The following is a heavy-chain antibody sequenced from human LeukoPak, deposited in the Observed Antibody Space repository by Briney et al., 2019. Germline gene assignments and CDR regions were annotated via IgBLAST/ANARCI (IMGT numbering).Heavy chain of an antibody. CDR1: GFTFSSYW. Sequence: GGSLRLSCAASGFTFSSYWMSWVRQAPGKGLEWVANIKQDGSEKYYVDSVKGRFTISRDNAKNSLYLQMNSLRAEDTAVYYCARERQNKDFWSGGDYWGQGTLVTVSS. CDR2: IKQDGSEK. D-gene: IGHD3-3*01. V-gene: IGHV3-7*01. CDR3: ARERQNKDFWSGGDY. J-gene: IGHJ4*02.